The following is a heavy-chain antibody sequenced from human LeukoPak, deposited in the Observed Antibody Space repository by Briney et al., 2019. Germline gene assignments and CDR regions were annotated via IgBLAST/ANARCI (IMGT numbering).Heavy chain of an antibody. D-gene: IGHD3-10*01. CDR3: ARDVSNYDGFNFDY. Sequence: APVKVSCKASGYTFSKYAMNWVRQAPGQGLEWMGWINTNTGKPTYAQGFTGRFVFSVDTSARTTYLQISSLMPEDTAIYYCARDVSNYDGFNFDYWGQGTLVTVSS. CDR1: GYTFSKYA. V-gene: IGHV7-4-1*02. CDR2: INTNTGKP. J-gene: IGHJ4*02.